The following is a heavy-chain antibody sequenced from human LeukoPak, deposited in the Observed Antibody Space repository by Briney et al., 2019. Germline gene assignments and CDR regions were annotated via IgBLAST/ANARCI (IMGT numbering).Heavy chain of an antibody. CDR1: GGSISSYY. D-gene: IGHD5-12*01. J-gene: IGHJ4*02. CDR3: ARLYYGGYDY. V-gene: IGHV4-59*08. Sequence: SETLSLTCTGSGGSISSYYWSWIRQPPGKGLEWIGYIYYSGSTNYNPSLKSRVTISVDTSKNQFSLKLSSVTAADTAVYYCARLYYGGYDYWGQGTLVTVSS. CDR2: IYYSGST.